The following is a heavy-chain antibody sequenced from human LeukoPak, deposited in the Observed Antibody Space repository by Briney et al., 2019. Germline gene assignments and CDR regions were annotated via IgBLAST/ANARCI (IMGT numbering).Heavy chain of an antibody. CDR3: AKNGGSQCYSHLDS. CDR2: TSGSGGST. V-gene: IGHV3-23*01. CDR1: GFTFSSYA. Sequence: GGSLRLSCAASGFTFSSYAMSWVRQAPGKGLEWVSGTSGSGGSTYYAGSVKGRFTVSRDNSKNTLYLQMNSLRVEDTAVYYCAKNGGSQCYSHLDSWGQGTLVTVSS. D-gene: IGHD2-15*01. J-gene: IGHJ4*02.